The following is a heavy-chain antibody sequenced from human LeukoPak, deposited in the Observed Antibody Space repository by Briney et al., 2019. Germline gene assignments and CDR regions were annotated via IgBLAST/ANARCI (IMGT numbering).Heavy chain of an antibody. J-gene: IGHJ4*02. D-gene: IGHD4/OR15-4a*01. CDR1: GFTVSSNS. CDR2: IYSDNT. V-gene: IGHV3-53*01. Sequence: GGSLRLSCTDAGFTVSSNSMSWVRQAPGKRLEWVSFIYSDNTRYSDSVKGRFTISRDNSKNTLYLQMNSLRAEDSAVYYCARRAGAYSHPYDYWGQGTLVTVSS. CDR3: ARRAGAYSHPYDY.